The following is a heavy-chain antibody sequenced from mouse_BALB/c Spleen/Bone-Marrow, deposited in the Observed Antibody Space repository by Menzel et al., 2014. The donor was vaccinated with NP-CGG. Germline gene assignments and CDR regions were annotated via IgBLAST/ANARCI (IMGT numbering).Heavy chain of an antibody. CDR2: IRYSGST. CDR3: ARRGDYYGNYADY. J-gene: IGHJ4*01. Sequence: EVQLQQSGPDLVKPSQSLSLTCTVTGYSITSGYSWHWIRPFPGNKLEWMGYIRYSGSTNYNPSLKSRISITRDTSKNHFFLQLNSVTTEDTATYYCARRGDYYGNYADYWGQGTSVTVSS. V-gene: IGHV3-1*02. CDR1: GYSITSGYS. D-gene: IGHD2-1*01.